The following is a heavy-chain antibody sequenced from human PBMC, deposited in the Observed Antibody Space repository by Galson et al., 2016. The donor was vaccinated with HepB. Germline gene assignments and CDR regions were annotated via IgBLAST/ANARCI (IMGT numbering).Heavy chain of an antibody. CDR3: ARSSWAGRVGFDY. V-gene: IGHV4-59*12. Sequence: SETLSLTCTVSGSSISNYFWNWIRQPPGKGLEWIGYIYYSGSTNYNPSLESRVTISVDTSKNQFSLKLSSVTAADTAVYYCARSSWAGRVGFDYWGQGTLVTVSS. CDR1: GSSISNYF. J-gene: IGHJ4*02. D-gene: IGHD1-26*01. CDR2: IYYSGST.